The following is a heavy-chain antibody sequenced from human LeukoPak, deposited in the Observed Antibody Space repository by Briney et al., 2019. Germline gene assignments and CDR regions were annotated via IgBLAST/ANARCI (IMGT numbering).Heavy chain of an antibody. D-gene: IGHD3-3*01. V-gene: IGHV1-69*13. Sequence: GASVKVSCKASGGTFSSYAISWVRQAPGQGLEWMGGVIPIFGTANYAQKFQGRVTITADESTSTAYMELSSLRSEDTAVYYCARATRDFWSGYHDYWGQGTLVTVSS. CDR3: ARATRDFWSGYHDY. CDR1: GGTFSSYA. CDR2: VIPIFGTA. J-gene: IGHJ4*02.